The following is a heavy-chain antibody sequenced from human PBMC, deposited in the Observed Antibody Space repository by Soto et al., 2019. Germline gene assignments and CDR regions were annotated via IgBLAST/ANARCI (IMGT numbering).Heavy chain of an antibody. CDR2: IYYSGST. CDR3: ARDKNWAFDY. J-gene: IGHJ4*02. CDR1: GGSISSGDYY. Sequence: SETLSLTCTVSGGSISSGDYYWSWIRQPPGKGLEWIGYIYYSGSTYYNPSLKSRVTISVDTSKNQFSLRDEDMAVYYCARDKNWAFDYWGQGALVTVSS. V-gene: IGHV4-30-4*02. D-gene: IGHD7-27*01.